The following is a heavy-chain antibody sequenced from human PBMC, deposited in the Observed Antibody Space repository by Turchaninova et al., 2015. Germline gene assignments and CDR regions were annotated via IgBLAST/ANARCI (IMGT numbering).Heavy chain of an antibody. D-gene: IGHD1-26*01. CDR3: ARHGIAGYLDL. Sequence: QVQLQGSGPGLVKPSETLSLTGAVSGSSLSSGYYWGWIRLPQGKGLEWIGNFYHRGSTYYNPSLKRRVTISVDTSKNQFSLKLSSVTAADTALYYCARHGIAGYLDLWGRGTLVTVSS. CDR1: GSSLSSGYY. J-gene: IGHJ2*01. V-gene: IGHV4-38-2*01. CDR2: FYHRGST.